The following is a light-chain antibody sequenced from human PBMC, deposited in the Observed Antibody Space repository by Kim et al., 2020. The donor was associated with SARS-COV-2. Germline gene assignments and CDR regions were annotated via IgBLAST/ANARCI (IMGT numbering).Light chain of an antibody. CDR2: TAS. J-gene: IGKJ3*01. V-gene: IGKV3-20*01. Sequence: SPGEGGTLPCSAGQTVRRDFLAWYQHRPGQSPRLLISTASKRAIEIPDRFSGSGSGKDFTLTITSLEPEDFAVYYCQQYGASPRTFGPGTKVDIK. CDR1: QTVRRDF. CDR3: QQYGASPRT.